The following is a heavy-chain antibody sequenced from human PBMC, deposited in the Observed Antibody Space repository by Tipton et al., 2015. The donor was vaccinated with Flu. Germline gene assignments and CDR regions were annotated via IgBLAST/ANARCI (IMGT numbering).Heavy chain of an antibody. J-gene: IGHJ3*01. V-gene: IGHV3-30*04. CDR3: AREPAPIGSPKSDAFDV. Sequence: SLRLSCAISGFTFSTYAMHWVRQAPGKGLEWVSFISYNGKNIYYADSVKGRFTISRDDSKNTLALQMNSLRTEDTAIYYCAREPAPIGSPKSDAFDVRGQGTKVTVFS. D-gene: IGHD3-10*01. CDR1: GFTFSTYA. CDR2: ISYNGKNI.